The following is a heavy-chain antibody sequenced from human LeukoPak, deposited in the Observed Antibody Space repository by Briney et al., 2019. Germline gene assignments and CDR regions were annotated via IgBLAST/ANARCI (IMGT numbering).Heavy chain of an antibody. V-gene: IGHV1-3*01. CDR3: ARRGPGLYSGYDLYFDY. Sequence: ASVKVSCKASGYTFTSYAIQWVRQAPGQRLEWMGWIDAGNGKTKYSQNFQGRVTITRDTSATTAYMELSSLRSEDTAVYYCARRGPGLYSGYDLYFDYWGQGTLVTVSS. CDR2: IDAGNGKT. CDR1: GYTFTSYA. D-gene: IGHD5-12*01. J-gene: IGHJ4*02.